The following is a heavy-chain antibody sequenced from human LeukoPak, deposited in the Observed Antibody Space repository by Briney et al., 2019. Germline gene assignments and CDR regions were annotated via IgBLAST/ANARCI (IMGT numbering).Heavy chain of an antibody. Sequence: GGSLRLSCGASGFTFAKFAMSWVRQAPGKGLEWVSTISGSGIVTYYADSVKGRFTISRDNSKNTLYLQMNSLRAEDTAVYYCASQTYDFWSGHWGQGTLVTVSS. J-gene: IGHJ4*02. CDR3: ASQTYDFWSGH. CDR2: ISGSGIVT. D-gene: IGHD3-3*01. V-gene: IGHV3-23*01. CDR1: GFTFAKFA.